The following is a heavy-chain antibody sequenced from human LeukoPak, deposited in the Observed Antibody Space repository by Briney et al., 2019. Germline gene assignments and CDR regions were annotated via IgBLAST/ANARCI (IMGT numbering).Heavy chain of an antibody. CDR1: GFTFSSYA. CDR3: ARDLYRIVVVPHYFDY. CDR2: ISGSGGST. D-gene: IGHD3-22*01. J-gene: IGHJ4*02. V-gene: IGHV3-23*01. Sequence: GGSLRLSCAASGFTFSSYAMSWVRQAPGKGLEWVSAISGSGGSTYYADSVKGRFAISRDNAKNSLYLQMNSLRAEDTAVYYCARDLYRIVVVPHYFDYWGQGTLVTVSS.